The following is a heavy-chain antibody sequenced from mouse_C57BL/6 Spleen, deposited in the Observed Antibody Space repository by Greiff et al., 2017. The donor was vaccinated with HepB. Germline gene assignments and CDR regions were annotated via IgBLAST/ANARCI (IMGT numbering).Heavy chain of an antibody. J-gene: IGHJ2*01. CDR2: IYPGDGDT. CDR3: ARGGTTVVATRYFDY. CDR1: GYAFSSSW. D-gene: IGHD1-1*01. Sequence: VQLVESGPELVKPGASVKISCKASGYAFSSSWMNWVKQRPGKGLEWIGRIYPGDGDTNYNGKFKGKATLTADKSSSTAYMQLSSLTSEDSAVYFCARGGTTVVATRYFDYWGQGTTLTVSS. V-gene: IGHV1-82*01.